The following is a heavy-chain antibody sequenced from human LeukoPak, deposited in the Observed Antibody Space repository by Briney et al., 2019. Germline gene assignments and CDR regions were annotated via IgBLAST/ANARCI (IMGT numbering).Heavy chain of an antibody. CDR3: ARDRDTSGYIFDY. V-gene: IGHV3-53*01. Sequence: PGGSLRLSCAASGLALSSNSMRWVRQAPGEGLEGVSVIYSSGATFYADSVRGRFTISRDNSKNTVDLQMNSLRAEDTAVYYCARDRDTSGYIFDYWGRGTLVTVSS. CDR2: IYSSGAT. CDR1: GLALSSNS. D-gene: IGHD3-22*01. J-gene: IGHJ4*02.